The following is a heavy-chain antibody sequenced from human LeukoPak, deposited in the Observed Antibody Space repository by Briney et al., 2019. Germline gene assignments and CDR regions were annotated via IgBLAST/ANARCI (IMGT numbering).Heavy chain of an antibody. CDR2: VYYSGTT. V-gene: IGHV4-39*07. J-gene: IGHJ4*02. CDR1: GDSISLSFYY. Sequence: TSETLSLTCSVSGDSISLSFYYWGWIRQPPGKALEWIGSVYYSGTTSYNPSLKSRVTISVDMSKNHFSLRLRSVTAADTAMYYCARGTLYRGWSYYLDFWGQGSQVTVSS. CDR3: ARGTLYRGWSYYLDF. D-gene: IGHD6-19*01.